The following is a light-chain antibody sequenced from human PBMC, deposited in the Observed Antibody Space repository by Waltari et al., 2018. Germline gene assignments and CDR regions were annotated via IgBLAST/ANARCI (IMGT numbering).Light chain of an antibody. Sequence: DIVMTQSPDSLAGSLGERATISCKSRQSVLYGENNKNYLAWYQQKAGQPPKLLIYWASTREFGVPGRFSGSGSDTDFTLTITNLQAEDVAVYYCQQYYGDPRTFGQGTTVEIK. V-gene: IGKV4-1*01. J-gene: IGKJ1*01. CDR2: WAS. CDR1: QSVLYGENNKNY. CDR3: QQYYGDPRT.